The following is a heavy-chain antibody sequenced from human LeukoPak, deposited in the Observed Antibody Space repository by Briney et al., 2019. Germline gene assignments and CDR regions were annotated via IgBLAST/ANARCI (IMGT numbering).Heavy chain of an antibody. CDR1: GGSISSSPYY. V-gene: IGHV4-39*07. CDR2: IYYSGTT. J-gene: IGHJ5*02. CDR3: AKGAGGFSYYNWFDP. D-gene: IGHD5-18*01. Sequence: PSETLSLTCTVSGGSISSSPYYWGWIRQPPGKGLEWIGSIYYSGTTHYNPSLESRVTISVDMSKNQFSLKLASVTAADTAIYYCAKGAGGFSYYNWFDPWGQGTLITVSS.